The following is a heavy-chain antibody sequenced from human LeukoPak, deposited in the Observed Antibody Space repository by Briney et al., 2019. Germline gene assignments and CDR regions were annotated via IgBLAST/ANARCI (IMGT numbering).Heavy chain of an antibody. CDR1: GFIFSSYW. CDR2: IKQDGSEK. J-gene: IGHJ4*02. D-gene: IGHD5-24*01. V-gene: IGHV3-7*03. Sequence: GSLRLSCAASGFIFSSYWMTWVRQAPGKGLEWVANIKQDGSEKYYMSSVRGRFTISRDNVKSSLYLQMNNVRAEDTAVYYCAREEVRSFDNWGQGTLVTVSS. CDR3: AREEVRSFDN.